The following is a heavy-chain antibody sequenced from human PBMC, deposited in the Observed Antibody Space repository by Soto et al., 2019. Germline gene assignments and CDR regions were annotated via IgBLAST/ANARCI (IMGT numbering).Heavy chain of an antibody. J-gene: IGHJ4*02. V-gene: IGHV1-18*04. D-gene: IGHD3-16*01. CDR1: GYMFNSYG. CDR2: ISGYNGKT. Sequence: QVQLVQSGGEVRQPGASVKVSCKASGYMFNSYGFSWMRQAPGQALEWMGWISGYNGKTDYAQKFQGRVIMTIDTSTSTAYLELRSLRSDDTAVYYCARDETYRSYYFDYWGQGTLVTVSS. CDR3: ARDETYRSYYFDY.